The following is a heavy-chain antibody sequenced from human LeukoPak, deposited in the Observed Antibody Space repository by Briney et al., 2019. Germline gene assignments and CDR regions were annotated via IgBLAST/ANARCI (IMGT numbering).Heavy chain of an antibody. CDR3: AELGITMIGGV. CDR1: GLTFSTYS. V-gene: IGHV3-21*01. CDR2: ISSSTSYI. Sequence: GGSLRLSCAASGLTFSTYSMNWVRQAPGKGLEWVSSISSSTSYIYYADSLKGRFTISRDNAKNSLYLQMNSLRAEDTALYYCAELGITMIGGVWGKGTTVTISS. J-gene: IGHJ6*04. D-gene: IGHD3-10*02.